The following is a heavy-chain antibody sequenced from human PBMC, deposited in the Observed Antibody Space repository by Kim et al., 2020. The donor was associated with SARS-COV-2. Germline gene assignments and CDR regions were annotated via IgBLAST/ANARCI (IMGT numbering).Heavy chain of an antibody. CDR3: ARGYSSGWYGHYYYGMDV. CDR1: GGSISSSNW. CDR2: IYHSGST. V-gene: IGHV4-4*02. J-gene: IGHJ6*02. D-gene: IGHD6-19*01. Sequence: SETLSLTCAVSGGSISSSNWWSWLRQPPGKGLEWIGEIYHSGSTNYNPSLKSRVTISVDKSKNQFSLKLSSVTAADTAVYYCARGYSSGWYGHYYYGMDVWGQGTTVTVSS.